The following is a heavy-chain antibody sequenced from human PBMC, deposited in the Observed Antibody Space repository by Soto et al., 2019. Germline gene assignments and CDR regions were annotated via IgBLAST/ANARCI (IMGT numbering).Heavy chain of an antibody. Sequence: VQLVESGGGLVKPGESLRLSCAASGLIVSNAWMNWVRQAPGKGLEWVGLIRTNAEGGTTEYAAPVKGRFTISRDDSKNTVYLQMSSLTTEDTAVFFCTAMQVAGAGDYWGQGTLVTVSS. CDR3: TAMQVAGAGDY. J-gene: IGHJ4*02. CDR2: IRTNAEGGTT. V-gene: IGHV3-15*01. D-gene: IGHD6-19*01. CDR1: GLIVSNAW.